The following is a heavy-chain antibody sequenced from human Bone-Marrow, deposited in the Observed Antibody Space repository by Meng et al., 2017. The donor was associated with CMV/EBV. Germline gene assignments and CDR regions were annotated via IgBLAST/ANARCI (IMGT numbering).Heavy chain of an antibody. CDR3: ARVTEPDSGSHYRPLDY. Sequence: GESLKISCAASGFTFSSYAMSWVRQAPGKGLEWVSAISGSGGSTYYADSVKGRFTISRDNAKNSLYLQMNSLRAEDTAVYYCARVTEPDSGSHYRPLDYWGQGNLVTFSS. CDR1: GFTFSSYA. V-gene: IGHV3-23*01. J-gene: IGHJ4*02. D-gene: IGHD1-26*01. CDR2: ISGSGGST.